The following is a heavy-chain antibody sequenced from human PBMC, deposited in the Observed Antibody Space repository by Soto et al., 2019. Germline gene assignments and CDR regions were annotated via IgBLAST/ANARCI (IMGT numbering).Heavy chain of an antibody. V-gene: IGHV3-23*01. CDR2: ISGSGGST. D-gene: IGHD2-21*01. Sequence: EVQLLESGGGLVQPGGSLRLSCAASGFTFSSYAMSWVRQAPGKGLEWVSAISGSGGSTYYADSVKGRFTISRDNSKNTLYLQMNSLRAEDTAVYYCEKGQYRVVVAGYYFDYWGQGTLVTVSS. J-gene: IGHJ4*02. CDR3: EKGQYRVVVAGYYFDY. CDR1: GFTFSSYA.